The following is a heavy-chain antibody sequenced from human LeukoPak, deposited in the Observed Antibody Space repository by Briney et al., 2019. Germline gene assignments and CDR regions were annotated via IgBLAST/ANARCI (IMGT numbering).Heavy chain of an antibody. CDR1: GFTFSNYW. J-gene: IGHJ4*02. CDR3: ARVNNYFDS. CDR2: INSDESTT. Sequence: GSLRLSCAATGFTFSNYWMAWVRQAPGKGLVWVSRINSDESTTNYADSVKGRFTISRDNAKNTLYLQMNSLSAEDTAVYYCARVNNYFDSWGQGTLVTVSS. V-gene: IGHV3-74*01.